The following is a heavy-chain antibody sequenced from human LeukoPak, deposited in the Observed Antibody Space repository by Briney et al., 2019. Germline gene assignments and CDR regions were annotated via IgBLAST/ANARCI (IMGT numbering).Heavy chain of an antibody. V-gene: IGHV3-53*01. D-gene: IGHD6-13*01. Sequence: PGGSLRLSCAASGFTVSSTYMSWVRQAPGKGLEWVSLIHSGGNTLYADSVKGRFTISRDNSENTLYLQMNSLRAEDTAVYYCARGHGRWAFDIWGQGTRVTVSS. CDR1: GFTVSSTY. J-gene: IGHJ3*02. CDR2: IHSGGNT. CDR3: ARGHGRWAFDI.